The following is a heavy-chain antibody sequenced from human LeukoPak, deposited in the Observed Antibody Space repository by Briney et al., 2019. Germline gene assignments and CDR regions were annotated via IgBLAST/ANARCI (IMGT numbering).Heavy chain of an antibody. J-gene: IGHJ5*02. CDR1: GGSISSSSYY. CDR3: ARDQVIVGKTRPNWFDP. D-gene: IGHD2-21*01. Sequence: PSETLSLTCTVSGGSISSSSYYWGWIRQPPGKGLEWIGSIYYSGSTYYNPSLKSRVTISVDTSKNQFSLKLSSVTAADTAVYYCARDQVIVGKTRPNWFDPWGQGTLVTVSS. CDR2: IYYSGST. V-gene: IGHV4-39*07.